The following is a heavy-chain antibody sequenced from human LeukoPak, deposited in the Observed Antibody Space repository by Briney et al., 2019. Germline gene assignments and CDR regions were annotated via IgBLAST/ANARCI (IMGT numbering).Heavy chain of an antibody. V-gene: IGHV3-21*01. J-gene: IGHJ6*03. D-gene: IGHD6-13*01. Sequence: GGSLRLSCAASGFTFSRNSMNWVRQAPGKGLEWVSSISTSSSYIYYADSVKGRSTISRDNAKKSMYLQMNSLRAEDTAVYYCARVEAAAGTYYYYYMDVWGKGTTVTVSS. CDR2: ISTSSSYI. CDR1: GFTFSRNS. CDR3: ARVEAAAGTYYYYYMDV.